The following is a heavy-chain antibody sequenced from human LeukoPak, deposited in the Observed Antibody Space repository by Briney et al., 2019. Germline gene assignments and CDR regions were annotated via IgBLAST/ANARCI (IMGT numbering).Heavy chain of an antibody. J-gene: IGHJ3*02. CDR1: GFTFSSYE. V-gene: IGHV3-48*03. D-gene: IGHD1-26*01. CDR3: AKESGSYNHDAFDI. Sequence: GGSLRLSCAASGFTFSSYEMNWVRQAPGKGLEWVSYISSSGSTIYYADSVKGRFTISRDNAKNSLYLQMNSLRAEDTALYYCAKESGSYNHDAFDIWGQGTMVTVSS. CDR2: ISSSGSTI.